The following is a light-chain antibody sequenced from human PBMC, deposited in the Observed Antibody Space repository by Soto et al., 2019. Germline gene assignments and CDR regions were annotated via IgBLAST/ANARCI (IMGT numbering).Light chain of an antibody. J-gene: IGKJ2*01. V-gene: IGKV1-39*01. CDR1: QSISSY. CDR2: AAS. Sequence: DIQMTQSPSSLSASVGDRVTITCRASQSISSYLNWYQQKPGKAPKLLINAASSLQSGVPSRFSGSGSGTDFTLTISSLQPEDFATYYCQRSYSTPYTFGQGTQLEIK. CDR3: QRSYSTPYT.